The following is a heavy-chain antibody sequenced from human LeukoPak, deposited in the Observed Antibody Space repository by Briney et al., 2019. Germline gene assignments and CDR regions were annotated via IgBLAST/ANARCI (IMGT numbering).Heavy chain of an antibody. CDR2: IIPIFGTA. J-gene: IGHJ1*01. CDR3: ARADPYYYGSGSYYNAEYFQH. V-gene: IGHV1-69*13. D-gene: IGHD3-10*01. Sequence: SVKVSCKASGGTLSSYAISWVRQAPGQGLEWMGGIIPIFGTANYAQKFQGRVTITADESTSTAYMELSSLRSEDTAVYYCARADPYYYGSGSYYNAEYFQHWGQGTLVTVSS. CDR1: GGTLSSYA.